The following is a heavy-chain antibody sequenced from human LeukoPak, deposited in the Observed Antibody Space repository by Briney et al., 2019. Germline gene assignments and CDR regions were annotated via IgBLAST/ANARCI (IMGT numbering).Heavy chain of an antibody. Sequence: SVKVSCKASGGTFSSYTISWVRQAPGQGLEWMGRIIPILGIANYAQKFQGRVTITADKSTSTAYMELSSLRSEDTAVYYCARVLRRYRLGPGDDAFDIWGQGTMVTVSS. J-gene: IGHJ3*02. V-gene: IGHV1-69*02. D-gene: IGHD4-23*01. CDR2: IIPILGIA. CDR3: ARVLRRYRLGPGDDAFDI. CDR1: GGTFSSYT.